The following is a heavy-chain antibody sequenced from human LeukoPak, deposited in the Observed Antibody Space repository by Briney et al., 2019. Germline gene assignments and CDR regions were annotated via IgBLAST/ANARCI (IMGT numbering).Heavy chain of an antibody. J-gene: IGHJ4*02. V-gene: IGHV3-48*04. CDR3: AGDFPGHTYGFNS. Sequence: GGSLRLSCAASGFTFSDYIMNWVRQAPGKGLEWVSYISGSGGTIYYADSVKGRFTISGDNAKNSLYLQMNSLSADDTAVYSCAGDFPGHTYGFNSWGLGTLVTVSS. CDR1: GFTFSDYI. CDR2: ISGSGGTI. D-gene: IGHD5-18*01.